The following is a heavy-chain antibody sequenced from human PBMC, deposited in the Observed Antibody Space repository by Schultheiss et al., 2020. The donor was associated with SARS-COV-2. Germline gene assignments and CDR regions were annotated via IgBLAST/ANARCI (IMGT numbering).Heavy chain of an antibody. D-gene: IGHD5-24*01. J-gene: IGHJ2*01. CDR3: ARANNHGYNQAYAYWYFDL. Sequence: GGSLRLSCAASGFTFSSYSMHWVRQATGKGLEWVSAIGTAGDTYYPGSVKGRFTISRENAKNSLYLQMNSLRAEDTAVYYCARANNHGYNQAYAYWYFDLWGRGTLVTVSS. CDR2: IGTAGDT. CDR1: GFTFSSYS. V-gene: IGHV3-13*01.